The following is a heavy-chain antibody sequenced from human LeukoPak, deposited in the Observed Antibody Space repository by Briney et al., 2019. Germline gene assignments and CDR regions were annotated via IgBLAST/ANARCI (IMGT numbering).Heavy chain of an antibody. D-gene: IGHD2-8*01. V-gene: IGHV1-2*02. CDR1: GYTFTVYY. J-gene: IGHJ4*02. CDR3: ATLGGHSVPAHNGY. Sequence: ASVKVSCKTAGYTFTVYYMHGVRQAPGQGLEWMGWINPKSGGTHYAQKFQGRVTMTRDTSISTAYMELSRLLSDDTAVYYCATLGGHSVPAHNGYWGQGTLVTVSS. CDR2: INPKSGGT.